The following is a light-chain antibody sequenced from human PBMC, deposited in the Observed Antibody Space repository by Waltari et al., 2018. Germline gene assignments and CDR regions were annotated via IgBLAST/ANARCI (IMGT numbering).Light chain of an antibody. Sequence: EIVLTQSPLSLPVTLGEPASISCTSSQSLLHSNGYAYLDWYVQRPGLPPRLLIYFGSYRASGVPDRFSGSGSVTDVTLKISKVEAEDVGVYYCMQALQTSITFGQGTRLEIK. CDR1: QSLLHSNGYAY. CDR3: MQALQTSIT. V-gene: IGKV2-28*01. J-gene: IGKJ5*01. CDR2: FGS.